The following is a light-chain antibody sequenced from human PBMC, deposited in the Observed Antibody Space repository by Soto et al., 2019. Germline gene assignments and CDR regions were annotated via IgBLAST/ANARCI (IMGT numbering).Light chain of an antibody. J-gene: IGKJ1*01. CDR3: QQYGSSPWT. V-gene: IGKV3-20*01. CDR1: QTVSSSY. Sequence: EIVLTQSPGTLSLSPGERATLSCRASQTVSSSYLAWYQQKPGQGPRLLIYGASSRATGIPDRFSGSGSGTDFTLTISRLEPEDFAVYYCQQYGSSPWTFGQGTKGEIK. CDR2: GAS.